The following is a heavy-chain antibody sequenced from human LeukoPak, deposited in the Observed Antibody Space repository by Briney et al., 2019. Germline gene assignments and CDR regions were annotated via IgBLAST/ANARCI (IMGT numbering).Heavy chain of an antibody. D-gene: IGHD3-22*01. V-gene: IGHV4-39*01. Sequence: PSETLSLTCTVSGGSISSSSYYWGWIRQPPGKGLEWIGSIYYSGSTYYNPSLKSRVTISVDTSKNQFSLKLSSVTAADTAVYYCARVTMIAVGWGQGTMVTVSS. J-gene: IGHJ3*01. CDR1: GGSISSSSYY. CDR3: ARVTMIAVG. CDR2: IYYSGST.